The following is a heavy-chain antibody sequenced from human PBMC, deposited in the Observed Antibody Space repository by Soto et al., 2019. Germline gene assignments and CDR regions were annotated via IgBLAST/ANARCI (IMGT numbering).Heavy chain of an antibody. CDR3: AKDRMNHNSVWDPFDI. CDR1: ISHG. D-gene: IGHD2-15*01. J-gene: IGHJ3*02. Sequence: ISHGLRWISKKQGKVLESCSASSRIGTYILDADSVKGRFTISRDNANNSLSLRLNGLKAEDTAVYYCAKDRMNHNSVWDPFDIWVQGT. CDR2: SSRIGTYI. V-gene: IGHV3-21*04.